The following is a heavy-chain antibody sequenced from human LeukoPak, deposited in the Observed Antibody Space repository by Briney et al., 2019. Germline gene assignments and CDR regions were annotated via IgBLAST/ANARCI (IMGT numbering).Heavy chain of an antibody. V-gene: IGHV3-20*04. CDR2: INWNGVGT. CDR1: GFIFENYG. J-gene: IGHJ4*02. CDR3: ARDGGRNFDY. Sequence: SGGSLRLSCVASGFIFENYGMDWVRQVPGKGLEWVSSINWNGVGTTYAESVKGRFTISRDNAKNSLFLQMNSLRGEDTAVYYCARDGGRNFDYWGQGTLVTVSS.